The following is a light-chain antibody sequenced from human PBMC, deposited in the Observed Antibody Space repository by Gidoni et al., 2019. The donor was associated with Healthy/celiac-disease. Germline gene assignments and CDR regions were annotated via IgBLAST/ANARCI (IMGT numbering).Light chain of an antibody. CDR3: AAWDDSLNGWV. J-gene: IGLJ3*02. Sequence: QSVLTHPPSASGPPGQRVTISCSGSSSNIGSNTVNWYQQLPGTAPKLLIYSNNQRPSGVPDRFSGSKSGNSASLAISGLQSEDEADYYCAAWDDSLNGWVFGGGTKLTVL. V-gene: IGLV1-44*01. CDR2: SNN. CDR1: SSNIGSNT.